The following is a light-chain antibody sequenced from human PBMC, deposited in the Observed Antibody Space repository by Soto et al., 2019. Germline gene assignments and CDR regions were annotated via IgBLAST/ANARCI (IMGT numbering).Light chain of an antibody. CDR1: QTVSRY. J-gene: IGKJ1*01. V-gene: IGKV3-11*01. CDR3: QQRSNWPT. CDR2: DAS. Sequence: EIVLAQSPGTLSFSPGEGATLSCRASQTVSRYLAWYQQKPGQAPRLLIYDASNRATGIPARFSGSGSGTDFTLTISSLEPEDFAVYYCQQRSNWPTFGQGTKVDIK.